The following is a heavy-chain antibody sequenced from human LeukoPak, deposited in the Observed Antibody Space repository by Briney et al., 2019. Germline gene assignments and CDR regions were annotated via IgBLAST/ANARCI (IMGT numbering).Heavy chain of an antibody. V-gene: IGHV1-18*04. CDR2: ISAYNGNT. CDR1: GYTFTSYG. CDR3: ARDQERGYSYGYLDY. J-gene: IGHJ4*02. Sequence: GASVTVSCRASGYTFTSYGISWVRQAPGQGLEWMGWISAYNGNTNYAQKLQGRVTMTTDTSTSTAYMELRSLRSDDTAVYYCARDQERGYSYGYLDYWGQGTLVTVSP. D-gene: IGHD5-18*01.